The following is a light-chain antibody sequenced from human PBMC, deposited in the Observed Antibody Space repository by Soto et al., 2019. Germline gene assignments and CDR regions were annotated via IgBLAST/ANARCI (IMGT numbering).Light chain of an antibody. J-gene: IGLJ1*01. CDR3: SSYTSSSTYV. CDR2: EVN. CDR1: SSDVGDYNY. Sequence: QSALSQPPSVPLSPGQSITISCTGASSDVGDYNYVSWYQHHPGKAPKLLIYEVNNRPSGVSDRFSGSKSGNVASLTISWLQAEDEADYYCSSYTSSSTYVFGTGTKVTVL. V-gene: IGLV2-14*01.